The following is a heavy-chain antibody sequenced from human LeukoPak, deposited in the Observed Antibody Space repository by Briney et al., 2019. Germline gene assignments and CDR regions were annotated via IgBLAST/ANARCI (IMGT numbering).Heavy chain of an antibody. CDR2: ISSYSGST. CDR3: AKADSSGWSTFDY. D-gene: IGHD6-19*01. J-gene: IGHJ4*02. Sequence: GGSLRLSCVASGFTFSSYAMSWVRQAPGKGLEWVSAISSYSGSTYYADSVKGRCTISRDNSKNTLYLQMNTLRGEDTAVYYCAKADSSGWSTFDYWGQGTLVTVSS. CDR1: GFTFSSYA. V-gene: IGHV3-23*01.